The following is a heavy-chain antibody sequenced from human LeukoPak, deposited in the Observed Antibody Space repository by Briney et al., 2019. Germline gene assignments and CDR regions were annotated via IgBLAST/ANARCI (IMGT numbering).Heavy chain of an antibody. CDR3: AIQPIYGSVKLNWFDP. CDR1: GYTFTSYD. V-gene: IGHV1-8*03. J-gene: IGHJ5*02. CDR2: MNPNSGNT. Sequence: ASVKVSCKASGYTFTSYDINWVRQATGQGLEWMGRMNPNSGNTGYAQKFQGRVTITRNTSISTAYMELSSLRSEDTAVYYCAIQPIYGSVKLNWFDPWGQGTLVTVSS. D-gene: IGHD3-10*01.